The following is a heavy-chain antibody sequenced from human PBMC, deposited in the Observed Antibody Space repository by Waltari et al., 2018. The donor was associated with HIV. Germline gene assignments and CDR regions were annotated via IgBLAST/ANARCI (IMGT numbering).Heavy chain of an antibody. CDR2: ISDSGTLK. Sequence: VQLLESGGGLVKPGGSLRLACAASGFRFNEIKMTWIRQPPGRWLEWVSSISDSGTLKFYADSVKGRFTVSRDNAKNQLFRQITRLRVEDSGVYYCARDIPDYDWSPTYVWGQGTTVTVS. V-gene: IGHV3-21*02. J-gene: IGHJ6*02. CDR3: ARDIPDYDWSPTYV. CDR1: GFRFNEIK. D-gene: IGHD3-9*01.